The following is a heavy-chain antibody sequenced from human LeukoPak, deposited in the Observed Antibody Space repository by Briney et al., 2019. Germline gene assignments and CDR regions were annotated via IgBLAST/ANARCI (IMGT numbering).Heavy chain of an antibody. J-gene: IGHJ4*02. Sequence: GGSLRLSCAASGFTFSSYAMSWVRQAPGKGLEWVSAISGSGGSTYYADSVKGRFTISRDNAKNTLYLQMNSLRAEDTAVYYCVRDSAVWGTGTTNYWGQGTLVTASS. CDR1: GFTFSSYA. CDR3: VRDSAVWGTGTTNY. CDR2: ISGSGGST. V-gene: IGHV3-23*01. D-gene: IGHD1-1*01.